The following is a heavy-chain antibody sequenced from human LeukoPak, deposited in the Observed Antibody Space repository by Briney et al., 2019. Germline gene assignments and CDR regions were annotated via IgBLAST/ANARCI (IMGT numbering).Heavy chain of an antibody. J-gene: IGHJ4*02. CDR1: GFTFSSYE. Sequence: GGSLRLSCAASGFTFSSYEMNWVRQAPGKGLEWVSYISSSGSTIYYADSVKGRFTISRDNAKNSLYLQMNSLRAGDTAAYYCARVDSSIDYWGQGTLVTVSS. V-gene: IGHV3-48*03. CDR3: ARVDSSIDY. D-gene: IGHD3-22*01. CDR2: ISSSGSTI.